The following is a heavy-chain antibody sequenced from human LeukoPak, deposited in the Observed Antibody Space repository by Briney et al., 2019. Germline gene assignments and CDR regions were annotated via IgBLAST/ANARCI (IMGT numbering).Heavy chain of an antibody. Sequence: PGGSLRLSCAASGFTFSSYAMHWVRQAPGKGLEWVAVISYDGSNKYYADSVKGRFTISRDNSKNTLYLQMNSLRAEDTAVYYCARDQGYSYDPYYFDYWGQGTLVTVSS. V-gene: IGHV3-30-3*01. J-gene: IGHJ4*02. CDR2: ISYDGSNK. CDR3: ARDQGYSYDPYYFDY. CDR1: GFTFSSYA. D-gene: IGHD5-18*01.